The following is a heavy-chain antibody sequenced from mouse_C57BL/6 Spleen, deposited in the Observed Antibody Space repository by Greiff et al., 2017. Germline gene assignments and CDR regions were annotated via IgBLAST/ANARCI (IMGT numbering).Heavy chain of an antibody. V-gene: IGHV5-4*01. J-gene: IGHJ4*01. CDR3: ARDGGRDYGVYYAMDY. D-gene: IGHD2-4*01. CDR2: ISDGGSYT. Sequence: EVQVVESGGGLVKPGGSLKLSCAASGFTFSSYAMSWVRQTPEKRLEWVATISDGGSYTYYPDNVKGRFTISRDNAKNNLYLQMSHLKSEDTAMYYCARDGGRDYGVYYAMDYWGQGTSVTVSS. CDR1: GFTFSSYA.